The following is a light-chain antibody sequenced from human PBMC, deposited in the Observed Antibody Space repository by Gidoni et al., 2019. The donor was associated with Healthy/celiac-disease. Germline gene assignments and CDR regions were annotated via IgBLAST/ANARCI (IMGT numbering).Light chain of an antibody. CDR3: QQYNSYSRT. Sequence: DIQMTQSPSTLSASVGDRVTITCRASQSISSWLAWYQQKPGNAPTLLIYKASSLESGVPSRFSGSGSGTEFTLTISILQPDDFATYYCQQYNSYSRTFGQGTKVEIK. V-gene: IGKV1-5*03. CDR2: KAS. CDR1: QSISSW. J-gene: IGKJ1*01.